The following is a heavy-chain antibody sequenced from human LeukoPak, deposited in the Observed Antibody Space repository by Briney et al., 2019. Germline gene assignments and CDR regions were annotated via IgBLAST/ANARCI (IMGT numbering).Heavy chain of an antibody. J-gene: IGHJ3*01. CDR3: ARPHSGTHGTFHL. CDR1: GFSFRTYA. D-gene: IGHD1-26*01. V-gene: IGHV3-30*04. Sequence: GGSLRLSCEASGFSFRTYAMHWVRQAPGQGLEWVARISYDGSDDHYSDSVKGRFTMSRDNAKNTVYLQMHSLQTADTAVYYCARPHSGTHGTFHLWGQGTMVIVSS. CDR2: ISYDGSDD.